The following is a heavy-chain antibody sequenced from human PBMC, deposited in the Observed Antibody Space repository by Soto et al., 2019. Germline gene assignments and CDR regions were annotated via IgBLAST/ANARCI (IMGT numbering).Heavy chain of an antibody. CDR2: IWYDGSND. CDR3: WRGYNYADY. V-gene: IGHV3-33*01. CDR1: GFSFSTYG. Sequence: PGGSLRLSCAASGFSFSTYGMQWVRQAPGKGLEWVAEIWYDGSNDFYSDSVKGRFTISRDNAKNTLFLQMNSLRAEDTAMYYCWRGYNYADYGGQGTQVTVSS. J-gene: IGHJ4*02. D-gene: IGHD5-18*01.